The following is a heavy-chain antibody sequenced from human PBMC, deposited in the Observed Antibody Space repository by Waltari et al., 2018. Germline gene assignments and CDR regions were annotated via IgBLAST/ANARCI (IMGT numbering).Heavy chain of an antibody. V-gene: IGHV1-69*14. CDR1: GGTFSSYA. CDR2: IIPIFGTA. J-gene: IGHJ4*02. Sequence: QVQLVQSGAEVKKPGSSVKVSCKASGGTFSSYAISWVRQAPGQGLEWMGGIIPIFGTANYAQKFQGRVTITADKSTSTAYMELSSLRSEDTAVYYCARDRAAAGKGLRRYFDYWGQGTLVTVSS. CDR3: ARDRAAAGKGLRRYFDY. D-gene: IGHD6-13*01.